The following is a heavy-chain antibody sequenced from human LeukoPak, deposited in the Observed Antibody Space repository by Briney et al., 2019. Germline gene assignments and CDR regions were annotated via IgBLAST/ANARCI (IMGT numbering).Heavy chain of an antibody. D-gene: IGHD3-22*01. CDR2: TYTSGNT. J-gene: IGHJ4*02. CDR3: ARAGRYDSSGMCIFDY. CDR1: GGSISSYY. Sequence: PSETLSLTCTVSGGSISSYYWSWIRQPAGKGLEWIGRTYTSGNTNYNPSLKSRVTISVDKSKNQFSLKLSSVTAADTAVYYCARAGRYDSSGMCIFDYWGQGTLVTVSS. V-gene: IGHV4-4*07.